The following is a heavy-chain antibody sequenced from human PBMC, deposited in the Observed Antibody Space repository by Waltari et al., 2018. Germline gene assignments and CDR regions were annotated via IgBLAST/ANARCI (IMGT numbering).Heavy chain of an antibody. V-gene: IGHV3-9*01. Sequence: QLVDSGGGLVQPGRSLRLSCAVSGFQLDAHAIPWVRQTPGKGLEWVSGINWSGSGVEYVDSVKGRFTISRDNDKNRLYLQMNSLRVDDTALYYCVRSSSRYNWNLAEGAFDIWGQGTLVTVSS. CDR3: VRSSSRYNWNLAEGAFDI. J-gene: IGHJ3*02. D-gene: IGHD1-20*01. CDR2: INWSGSGV. CDR1: GFQLDAHA.